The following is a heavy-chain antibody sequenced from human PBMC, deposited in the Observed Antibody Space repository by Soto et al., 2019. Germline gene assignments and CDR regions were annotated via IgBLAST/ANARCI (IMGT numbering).Heavy chain of an antibody. D-gene: IGHD5-18*01. Sequence: GSLRLSCAASGFTFSSYSMNWVRQAPGKGLKWVSSISSSSSYIYYADSVKGRFTISRDNAKNSLYLQMNSLRAEDTAVYYCARDGYSYGFGYYYYYYMDVWGKGTTVTVSS. V-gene: IGHV3-21*01. CDR3: ARDGYSYGFGYYYYYYMDV. J-gene: IGHJ6*03. CDR1: GFTFSSYS. CDR2: ISSSSSYI.